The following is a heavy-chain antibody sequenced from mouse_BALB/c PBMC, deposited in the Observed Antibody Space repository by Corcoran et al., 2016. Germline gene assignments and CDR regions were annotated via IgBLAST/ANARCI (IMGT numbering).Heavy chain of an antibody. J-gene: IGHJ4*01. Sequence: LVKTGASVKISCKASGYSFTGYYMHWVKQRHGKSLEWIGYISCYNGATSYNQKFKGKDTFTVDTYSSTAYMQFNSLTSEDSSVYYCARRLGGGAMDYWGQGTSVTVSS. CDR3: ARRLGGGAMDY. CDR1: GYSFTGYY. D-gene: IGHD4-1*01. CDR2: ISCYNGAT. V-gene: IGHV1S34*01.